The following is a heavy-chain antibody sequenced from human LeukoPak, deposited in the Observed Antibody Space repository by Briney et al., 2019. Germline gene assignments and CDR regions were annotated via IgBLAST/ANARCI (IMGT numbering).Heavy chain of an antibody. D-gene: IGHD3-22*01. J-gene: IGHJ4*02. CDR2: IYYSGST. V-gene: IGHV4-31*03. CDR3: ARGQAWGSSGYYPEYFDY. CDR1: GGSISSGGYY. Sequence: SQTLSLTCTVSGGSISSGGYYWSWIRQHPGKGLEWIGYIYYSGSTYYNPSLKSRVTISVDTSKNQFSLKLSSVTAADTAVYYCARGQAWGSSGYYPEYFDYWGQGTLVTVSS.